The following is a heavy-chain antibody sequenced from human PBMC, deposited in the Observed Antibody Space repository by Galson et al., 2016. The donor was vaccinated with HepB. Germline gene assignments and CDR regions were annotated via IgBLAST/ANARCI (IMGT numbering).Heavy chain of an antibody. Sequence: SLRLSCAASGFTFSIYDIHWVRQAPGKGLEWVALISYDGSNKYYTDSVKGRFTISRDNSKNTLYLQMNSLRAEDTAVYFCAKDSGGDAYYFDHWGQGTLVTVSS. CDR2: ISYDGSNK. V-gene: IGHV3-30*18. CDR3: AKDSGGDAYYFDH. J-gene: IGHJ4*02. CDR1: GFTFSIYD. D-gene: IGHD2-21*02.